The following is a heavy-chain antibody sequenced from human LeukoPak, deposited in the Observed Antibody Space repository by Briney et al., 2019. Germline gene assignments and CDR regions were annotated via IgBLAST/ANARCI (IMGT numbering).Heavy chain of an antibody. V-gene: IGHV3-23*01. CDR1: GFTFSSYA. Sequence: PGGSLRLSCAASGFTFSSYAMSWVRQAPGKGLEWVSAISGSGGSTYYADSVKGRFTISRDNSKNTLSLQMNSLRAEDTAVYYCAKWPVGFLEWLTYWNFDLWGRGTLVTVSS. D-gene: IGHD3-3*01. J-gene: IGHJ2*01. CDR2: ISGSGGST. CDR3: AKWPVGFLEWLTYWNFDL.